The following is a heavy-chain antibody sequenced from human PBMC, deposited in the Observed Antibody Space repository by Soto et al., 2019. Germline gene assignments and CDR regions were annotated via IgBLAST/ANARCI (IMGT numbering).Heavy chain of an antibody. CDR2: IYWDDDK. D-gene: IGHD6-6*01. Sequence: QITLKESGPTLVKPTQTLTLTCTFSGFSLSTSGVGVGWIRQPPGQALEWLALIYWDDDKRYSPYLKSRLTITKDTPKNQVVPTMTNMDPVDTATYSCAHSSAARPICDYWGQGTMVTVSS. CDR3: AHSSAARPICDY. J-gene: IGHJ4*01. CDR1: GFSLSTSGVG. V-gene: IGHV2-5*02.